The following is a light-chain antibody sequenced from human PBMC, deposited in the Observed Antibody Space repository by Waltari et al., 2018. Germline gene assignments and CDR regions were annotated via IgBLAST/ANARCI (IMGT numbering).Light chain of an antibody. Sequence: QSVLTQPPSVSGAPGQRVTISCTGSSSHIGAGYDVPGSQQLPGTAPKLLIYANSNRPSGVPDRFSGSKSGTSASLAITGLQTEDEADYYCQSFDSSLSGSVFGGGTKLTVL. CDR3: QSFDSSLSGSV. CDR1: SSHIGAGYD. J-gene: IGLJ2*01. CDR2: ANS. V-gene: IGLV1-40*01.